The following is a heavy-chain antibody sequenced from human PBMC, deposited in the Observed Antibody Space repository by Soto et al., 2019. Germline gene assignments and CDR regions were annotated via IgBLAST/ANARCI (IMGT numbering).Heavy chain of an antibody. D-gene: IGHD3-3*01. J-gene: IGHJ6*02. CDR3: ARTPADKNYDFWSGYYAGYYYGMDV. V-gene: IGHV4-34*01. CDR1: GGSFSGYY. CDR2: INHSGST. Sequence: PSETLSLTCAVYGGSFSGYYWSWIRQPPGKGLEWIGEINHSGSTNYNPSLKSRVTISVDTSKNQFSLKLSSVTAADTAVYYCARTPADKNYDFWSGYYAGYYYGMDVWGQGTTVTVSS.